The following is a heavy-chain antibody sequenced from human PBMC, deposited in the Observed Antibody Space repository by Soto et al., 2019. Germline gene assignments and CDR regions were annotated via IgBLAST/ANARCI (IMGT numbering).Heavy chain of an antibody. Sequence: EVQLLESGGGLVQPGGSLRLSCAASGFTFSSYAMSWVRQAPGKGLEWVSSITGSGASTYYADSMKGRFTISRDNSKNTLYLQMNSLRAEDTAVYYCASPRYSSSGYRIDYWGQGTLVTVSS. D-gene: IGHD6-13*01. CDR1: GFTFSSYA. J-gene: IGHJ4*02. V-gene: IGHV3-23*01. CDR3: ASPRYSSSGYRIDY. CDR2: ITGSGAST.